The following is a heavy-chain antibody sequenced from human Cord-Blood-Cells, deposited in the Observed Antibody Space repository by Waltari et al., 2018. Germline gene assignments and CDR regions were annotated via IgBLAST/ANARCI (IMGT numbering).Heavy chain of an antibody. Sequence: QVQLQESGPGLVKPSGTLSLTCAVSGGSISSSNWWSWVRQPPGKGLEWIGEIYHSGSTNYNPSLKSRVTISVDKSKNQFSLKLSSVTAADTAVYYCARDKYYYGSGSYYRYFDYWGQGTLVTVSS. D-gene: IGHD3-10*01. CDR3: ARDKYYYGSGSYYRYFDY. CDR2: IYHSGST. J-gene: IGHJ4*02. CDR1: GGSISSSNW. V-gene: IGHV4-4*02.